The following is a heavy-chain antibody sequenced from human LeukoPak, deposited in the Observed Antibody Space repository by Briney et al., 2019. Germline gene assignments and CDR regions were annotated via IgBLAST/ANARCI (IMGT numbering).Heavy chain of an antibody. CDR1: GGSISSYY. Sequence: TSETLSLTCTVSGGSISSYYWSWIRQPPGKGLEWIGYIYYSGSTNYNPSLKSRVTISVDTSKNQFSLKLSSVTAADTAVYYCARGSRGDDAFDIWGQGTMVTVSS. J-gene: IGHJ3*02. CDR2: IYYSGST. CDR3: ARGSRGDDAFDI. D-gene: IGHD3-10*01. V-gene: IGHV4-59*12.